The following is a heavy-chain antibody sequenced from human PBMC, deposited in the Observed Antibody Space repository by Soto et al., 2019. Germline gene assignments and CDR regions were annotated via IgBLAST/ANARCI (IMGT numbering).Heavy chain of an antibody. CDR3: ARDYYDSSGSTNEYYYYYYGMDV. V-gene: IGHV1-2*04. CDR1: GHTFTGYY. CDR2: INPNSGGT. D-gene: IGHD3-22*01. Sequence: GASLKVSCKASGHTFTGYYMHWVRQAPGQGLEWMGWINPNSGGTNYAQKFQGWVTMTRDTSISTAYMELSRLRSGDTAVYYCARDYYDSSGSTNEYYYYYYGMDVWGQETTVTVS. J-gene: IGHJ6*02.